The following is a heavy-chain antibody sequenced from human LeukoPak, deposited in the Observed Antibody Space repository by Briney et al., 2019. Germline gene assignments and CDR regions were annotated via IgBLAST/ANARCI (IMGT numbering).Heavy chain of an antibody. V-gene: IGHV3-23*01. CDR1: GFTFSNYA. D-gene: IGHD4-17*01. CDR2: ISGSGGAT. CDR3: ARALDYGRTFSLLY. J-gene: IGHJ4*02. Sequence: GSLRLSCAASGFTFSNYAMSWVRQAPGKGLEWVSGISGSGGATYYADSVKGRFTISRDNSKNTLYLQMNSLRAEDTAVYYCARALDYGRTFSLLYWGQGTLVTVSS.